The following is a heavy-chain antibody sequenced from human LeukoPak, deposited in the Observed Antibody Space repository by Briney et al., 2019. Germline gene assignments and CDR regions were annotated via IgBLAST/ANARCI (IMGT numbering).Heavy chain of an antibody. Sequence: SETLSLTCTVSGGSISSYYWSWIRQPPGKGLEWIGYIYYSGSTNYNPSLKSRVTISVDTSKNQFSLRLSSVTAADTAVYYCAREPVWFGEFTYYFDYWGQGTLVTVSS. D-gene: IGHD3-10*01. CDR1: GGSISSYY. CDR3: AREPVWFGEFTYYFDY. CDR2: IYYSGST. V-gene: IGHV4-59*01. J-gene: IGHJ4*02.